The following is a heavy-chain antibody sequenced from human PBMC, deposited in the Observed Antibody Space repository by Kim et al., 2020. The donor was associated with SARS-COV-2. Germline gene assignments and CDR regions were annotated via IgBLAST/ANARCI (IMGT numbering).Heavy chain of an antibody. CDR3: AKDSRSSVLVGPLDY. J-gene: IGHJ4*02. V-gene: IGHV3-9*01. Sequence: GGSLRLSCAASRFTFDNHAMHWVRQAPGKGLEWVSGISWNSGSIGYADSVKGRFTISRDNAKNSLYLQMNSLRAEDTALYYCAKDSRSSVLVGPLDYWGQGTLVTVSS. CDR1: RFTFDNHA. CDR2: ISWNSGSI. D-gene: IGHD2-8*02.